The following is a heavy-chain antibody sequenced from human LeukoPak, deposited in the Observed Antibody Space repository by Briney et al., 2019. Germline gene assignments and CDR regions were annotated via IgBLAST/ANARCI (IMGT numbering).Heavy chain of an antibody. CDR1: GGSISSYY. Sequence: SETLSLTCTVSGGSISSYYWGWIRQPPGKGLEWIGYIYYSGSTNYNPSLKSRVTISVDTSKNQFSLKLSSVTAADTAVYYCARVAYYYDSSGYYPKWFDPWGQGTLVTVSS. D-gene: IGHD3-22*01. V-gene: IGHV4-59*01. CDR2: IYYSGST. CDR3: ARVAYYYDSSGYYPKWFDP. J-gene: IGHJ5*02.